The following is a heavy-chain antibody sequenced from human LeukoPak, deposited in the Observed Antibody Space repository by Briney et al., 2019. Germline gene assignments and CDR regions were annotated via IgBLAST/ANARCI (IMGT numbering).Heavy chain of an antibody. CDR1: GGSISSGGYY. D-gene: IGHD3-10*01. Sequence: PSQTLSLTCTVSGGSISSGGYYWSWIRQPPGKALEWIGYIYYSGSTSYNPSLKSRVTISIAPSKSQFSLNLRFVTAADTAVYYCARFGSRIGTGASFGFESWGQGTLVLVSS. V-gene: IGHV4-31*03. CDR2: IYYSGST. J-gene: IGHJ4*02. CDR3: ARFGSRIGTGASFGFES.